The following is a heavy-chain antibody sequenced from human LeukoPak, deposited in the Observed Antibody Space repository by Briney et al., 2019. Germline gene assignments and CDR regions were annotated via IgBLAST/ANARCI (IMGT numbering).Heavy chain of an antibody. CDR3: ASSPVVTARDYFDY. J-gene: IGHJ4*02. CDR1: GFTFSSYA. V-gene: IGHV3-21*01. CDR2: ISSSSSYI. Sequence: SGGSLRLSCAASGFTFSSYAMSWVRQAPGKGLEWVSSISSSSSYIYYADSVKGRFTISRDNAKNSLYPQMNSLRAEDTAVYYCASSPVVTARDYFDYWGQGTLVTVSS. D-gene: IGHD2-21*02.